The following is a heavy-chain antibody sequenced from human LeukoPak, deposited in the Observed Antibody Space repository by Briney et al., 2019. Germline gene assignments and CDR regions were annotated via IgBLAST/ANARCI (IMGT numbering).Heavy chain of an antibody. J-gene: IGHJ4*02. D-gene: IGHD3-22*01. V-gene: IGHV1-24*01. Sequence: ASVKVSCKVSGYILTELSMHWVRQAPGKGLEWMGGFDPEDGETIYAQKFQGRVTMTEDTSTDTAYMELSSLRSEDTAVYYCATHYYDSSGYYYVDYWGQGTLVTVSS. CDR1: GYILTELS. CDR3: ATHYYDSSGYYYVDY. CDR2: FDPEDGET.